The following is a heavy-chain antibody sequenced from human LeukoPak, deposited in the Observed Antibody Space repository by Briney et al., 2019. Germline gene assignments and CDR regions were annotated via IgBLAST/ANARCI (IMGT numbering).Heavy chain of an antibody. V-gene: IGHV3-30*18. CDR3: AKDRPYLRYFDWSPDY. CDR1: GFTFSSYG. CDR2: ISYDGSNK. D-gene: IGHD3-9*01. Sequence: PGGSLRLSCAASGFTFSSYGMHWVRQAPGKGLEWVAVISYDGSNKYYADSVKGRFTIYRDNSKNTLYLQMNSLRAEDTAVYYCAKDRPYLRYFDWSPDYWGQGTLVTVSS. J-gene: IGHJ4*02.